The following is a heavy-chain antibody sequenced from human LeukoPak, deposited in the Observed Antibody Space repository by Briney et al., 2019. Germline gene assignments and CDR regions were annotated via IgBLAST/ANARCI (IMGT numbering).Heavy chain of an antibody. Sequence: SSETLSLTCTVSGGSISSGSYYWSWIRQPAGKGLEWIGRIYTSGSTNYNPSLKSRVTISVDTSKNQFSLKLSSVTAADTAVYYCARDKSRTYGSADAFDIWGQGTMVTVSS. V-gene: IGHV4-61*02. CDR2: IYTSGST. J-gene: IGHJ3*02. CDR1: GGSISSGSYY. D-gene: IGHD3-10*01. CDR3: ARDKSRTYGSADAFDI.